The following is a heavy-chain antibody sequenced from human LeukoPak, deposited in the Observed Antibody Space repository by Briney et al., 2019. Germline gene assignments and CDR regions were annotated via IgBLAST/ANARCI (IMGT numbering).Heavy chain of an antibody. CDR3: ARITGTCFDY. V-gene: IGHV3-9*01. Sequence: SLRLSCAASGFTFDDYAMHWVRPAPGKGLEWVSGISWNSGSIGYADSVKGRFTISRDNAKNSLYLQMNSLRAEDTALYYCARITGTCFDYWGQGTLVTVSS. CDR2: ISWNSGSI. D-gene: IGHD6-13*01. J-gene: IGHJ4*02. CDR1: GFTFDDYA.